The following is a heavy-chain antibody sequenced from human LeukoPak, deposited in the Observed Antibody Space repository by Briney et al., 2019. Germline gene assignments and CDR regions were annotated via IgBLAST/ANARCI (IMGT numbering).Heavy chain of an antibody. Sequence: SETLSLTCAVSGGSISSSNWWSWVRQPPGKGLEWIGEIYHSGSTNYNPSLKSRVTISVDKSRNQFSLKLSSVTAADTAVYYCARRNSSDPYGMDVWGQGTTVTVSS. CDR3: ARRNSSDPYGMDV. D-gene: IGHD6-19*01. J-gene: IGHJ6*02. CDR2: IYHSGST. V-gene: IGHV4-4*02. CDR1: GGSISSSNW.